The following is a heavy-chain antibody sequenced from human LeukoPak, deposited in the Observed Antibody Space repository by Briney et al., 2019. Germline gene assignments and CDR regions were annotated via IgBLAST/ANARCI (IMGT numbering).Heavy chain of an antibody. CDR1: GFTFSNYA. CDR3: ARAPRLVLPVTTFYFDY. J-gene: IGHJ4*02. D-gene: IGHD3-10*02. V-gene: IGHV3-23*01. Sequence: GGSLRLSCVASGFTFSNYAMNWVRQAPGKGLEWVSGISDSGGRTSYADSMKGRFTISRDNSKNTLYLQMNSLRAEDTAIYYCARAPRLVLPVTTFYFDYWGQGNMVTVSS. CDR2: ISDSGGRT.